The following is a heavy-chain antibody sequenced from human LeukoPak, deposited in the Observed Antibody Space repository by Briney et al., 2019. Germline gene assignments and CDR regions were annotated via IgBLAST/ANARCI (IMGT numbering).Heavy chain of an antibody. Sequence: PGGSLRLSCAVSGFSFSSYWMSWVRQAPGKGPKWVANIKQDGSEKYYVDSVKGRFTISRGNAKNSLYLQMDSLRAEDTAVYYCARDKVVGATYFDYWGQGYLVTVSS. J-gene: IGHJ4*02. CDR2: IKQDGSEK. V-gene: IGHV3-7*01. D-gene: IGHD1-26*01. CDR1: GFSFSSYW. CDR3: ARDKVVGATYFDY.